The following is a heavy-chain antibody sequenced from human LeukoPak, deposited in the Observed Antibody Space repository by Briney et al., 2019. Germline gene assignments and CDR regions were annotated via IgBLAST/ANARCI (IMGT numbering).Heavy chain of an antibody. V-gene: IGHV3-30*02. CDR1: GFTFSSYG. J-gene: IGHJ5*02. Sequence: GGSLRLSCAASGFTFSSYGMHWVRQAPGRGLEWVAFIRYDGSNKYYADSVKGRFTISRDNSKNTVYLQMNSLRAEDTAVYYCASHEILSEGWFDTWGQGTLVTVSS. CDR3: ASHEILSEGWFDT. CDR2: IRYDGSNK. D-gene: IGHD3-9*01.